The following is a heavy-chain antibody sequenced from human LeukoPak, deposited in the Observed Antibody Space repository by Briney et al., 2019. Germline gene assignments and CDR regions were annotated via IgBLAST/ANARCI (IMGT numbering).Heavy chain of an antibody. Sequence: SETLSLTCTVSGGSISSYYWSWIRQPPGKGLEWIGYIYYSGSTNYNPSLKSRVTISVDTSKNQFSLKLSSVTAADTAVYYCAATGYGSGSSMRVFDYWGQGTLVTVSS. J-gene: IGHJ4*02. CDR3: AATGYGSGSSMRVFDY. CDR2: IYYSGST. D-gene: IGHD3-10*01. V-gene: IGHV4-59*12. CDR1: GGSISSYY.